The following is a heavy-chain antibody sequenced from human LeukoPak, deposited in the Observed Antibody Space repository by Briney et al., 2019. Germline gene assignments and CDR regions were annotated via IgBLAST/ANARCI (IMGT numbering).Heavy chain of an antibody. D-gene: IGHD2-2*01. V-gene: IGHV1-18*01. J-gene: IGHJ6*03. CDR1: GYTFTSYG. Sequence: ASVKVSCKASGYTFTSYGISWVRQAPGQGLEWMGWISAYNGNTNYAQKLQGRVTMTTDTSTSTAYMELRSLRSDDTAVYYCARQYCSSTSCRKNYYYYYMDVWGKGTTVTVSS. CDR2: ISAYNGNT. CDR3: ARQYCSSTSCRKNYYYYYMDV.